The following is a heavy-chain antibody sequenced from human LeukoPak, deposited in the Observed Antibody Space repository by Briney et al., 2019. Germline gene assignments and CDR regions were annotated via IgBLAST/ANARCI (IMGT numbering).Heavy chain of an antibody. CDR3: AKATTDYWYFDY. CDR1: GFTFSSYG. CDR2: ISYDGSNK. V-gene: IGHV3-30*18. Sequence: GGSLRLSCAASGFTFSSYGMHWVRQAPGKGLEWVAVISYDGSNKYYADSVKGRFTISRDNSKNTLYLQMNSLRADDTALYYCAKATTDYWYFDYWGQGTLVTVSS. J-gene: IGHJ4*02. D-gene: IGHD3-9*01.